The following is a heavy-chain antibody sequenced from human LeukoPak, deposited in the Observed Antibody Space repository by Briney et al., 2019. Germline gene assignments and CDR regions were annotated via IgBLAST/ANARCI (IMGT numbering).Heavy chain of an antibody. CDR3: TSSITIFGVVIMGIDY. D-gene: IGHD3-3*01. Sequence: GGSLRLSCAASGFTFSNAWMSWVRQAPGKGLEWVGPIKSKTDGGTTDYAAPVKGRFTISRDDSKNTLYLQMNSLKTEDTAVYYCTSSITIFGVVIMGIDYWGQGTLVTVSS. J-gene: IGHJ4*02. CDR2: IKSKTDGGTT. V-gene: IGHV3-15*01. CDR1: GFTFSNAW.